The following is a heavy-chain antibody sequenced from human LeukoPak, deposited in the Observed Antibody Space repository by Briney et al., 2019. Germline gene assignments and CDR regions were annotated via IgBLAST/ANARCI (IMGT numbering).Heavy chain of an antibody. Sequence: SETLSLTCFVSGGSISTYYYNWIRQPPGKGLEWIGYISYSGNTNYNPSLKSRVTIAVDTSKNRFSLKLSSVTAADTAVYFCARDEDRPSNSCYLGAFDIWGQGTMVTVSS. D-gene: IGHD2-2*01. CDR1: GGSISTYY. V-gene: IGHV4-59*01. J-gene: IGHJ3*02. CDR2: ISYSGNT. CDR3: ARDEDRPSNSCYLGAFDI.